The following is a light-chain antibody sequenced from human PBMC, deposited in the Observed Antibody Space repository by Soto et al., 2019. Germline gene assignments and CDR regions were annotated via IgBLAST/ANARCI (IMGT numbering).Light chain of an antibody. V-gene: IGLV2-14*01. Sequence: QSVLTQPASVSGSPGQSITISCTGTSSDVGGYNYVSWYQQHPGKAPKLMIYEVSNRPSGVSNRFSGSKSGNTASLTISGLQAEDEADYYCSSYISSSIDYVFGTGTKVTGL. CDR1: SSDVGGYNY. CDR3: SSYISSSIDYV. J-gene: IGLJ1*01. CDR2: EVS.